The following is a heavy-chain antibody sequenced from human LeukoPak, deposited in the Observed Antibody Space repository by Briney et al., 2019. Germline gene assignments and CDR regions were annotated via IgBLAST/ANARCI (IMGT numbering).Heavy chain of an antibody. J-gene: IGHJ4*02. CDR1: GFTFSSSA. D-gene: IGHD3-10*01. V-gene: IGHV3-23*01. CDR2: ISGSGDRT. CDR3: AKGYYGSGSYGWFDY. Sequence: GGSLRLSCAASGFTFSSSAMNWVREAPGKGLEWVSTISGSGDRTYYADSVKGRFTISRDNSKNTLFLQMNSLRAEDTAVYYCAKGYYGSGSYGWFDYWGQGTLVTVSS.